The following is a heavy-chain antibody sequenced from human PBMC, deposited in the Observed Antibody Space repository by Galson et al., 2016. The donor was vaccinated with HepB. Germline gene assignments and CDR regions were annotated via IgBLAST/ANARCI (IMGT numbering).Heavy chain of an antibody. CDR1: GFSLTTHGVG. J-gene: IGHJ4*02. V-gene: IGHV2-5*02. Sequence: ALVKPTQTLTLTCTFSGFSLTTHGVGVGWIRQPPGKALEWLALVYWDDNKRYRASLKSRLTITKDTSKNQVVLTMTNMDPVDTATYFCAYRTTVTTFDYWGQGTLVTVSS. CDR2: VYWDDNK. D-gene: IGHD4-17*01. CDR3: AYRTTVTTFDY.